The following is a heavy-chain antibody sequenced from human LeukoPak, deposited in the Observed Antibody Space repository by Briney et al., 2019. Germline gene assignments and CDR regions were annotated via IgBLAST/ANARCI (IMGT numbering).Heavy chain of an antibody. V-gene: IGHV4-61*02. CDR1: GGSISSGSYY. CDR3: ARIHHFLGYCSGGSCYRDYYYYYMDV. Sequence: SQTLSLTCTVSGGSISSGSYYWSWIRQPAGKGLEWIGRIYTSGSTNYNPSLKSRVTISVDTSKNQFSLKLSSVTAADTAVYYCARIHHFLGYCSGGSCYRDYYYYYMDVWGKGTTVTVSS. J-gene: IGHJ6*03. D-gene: IGHD2-15*01. CDR2: IYTSGST.